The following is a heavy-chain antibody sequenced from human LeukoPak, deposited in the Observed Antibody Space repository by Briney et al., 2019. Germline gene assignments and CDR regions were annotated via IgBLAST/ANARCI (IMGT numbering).Heavy chain of an antibody. CDR1: GGSISSSSYY. Sequence: SETLSLTCTLSGGSISSSSYYWGWIRQPPGKGLEWIGSIYYSGSTYYNPSLKSRVTISVDTSKNQFSLKLSSVTAADTAVYYCARQGYYDYVWGSYRPFDYWGQGTLVTVSS. CDR2: IYYSGST. J-gene: IGHJ4*02. D-gene: IGHD3-16*02. V-gene: IGHV4-39*01. CDR3: ARQGYYDYVWGSYRPFDY.